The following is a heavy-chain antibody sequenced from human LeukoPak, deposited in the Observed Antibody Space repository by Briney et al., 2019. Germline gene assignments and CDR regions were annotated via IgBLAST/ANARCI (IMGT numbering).Heavy chain of an antibody. CDR3: ARDQAVAGTTIDY. CDR2: IYYSGST. Sequence: PSETLSLTCSVSGGSISSSSYYWGWIRQPPGKGLDWIGSIYYSGSTYYNPSLKSRVTISVDTSKNQFSLKLSSVTAADTAVYYCARDQAVAGTTIDYWGQGTLVTVSS. J-gene: IGHJ4*02. D-gene: IGHD6-19*01. V-gene: IGHV4-39*07. CDR1: GGSISSSSYY.